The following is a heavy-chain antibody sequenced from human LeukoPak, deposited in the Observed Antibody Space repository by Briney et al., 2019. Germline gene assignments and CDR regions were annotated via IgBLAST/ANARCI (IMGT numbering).Heavy chain of an antibody. Sequence: GGSLRLSCAASGFTFSSYAMHWVRQAPGKGLEWVAVISYDGSNKYYADSVKGRFTISRDNSKNTLYLQVNSLRAEDTAVYYCAKDTPLYDILTGYSLDAFDIWGQGTMVTVSS. J-gene: IGHJ3*02. CDR3: AKDTPLYDILTGYSLDAFDI. CDR2: ISYDGSNK. V-gene: IGHV3-30-3*01. CDR1: GFTFSSYA. D-gene: IGHD3-9*01.